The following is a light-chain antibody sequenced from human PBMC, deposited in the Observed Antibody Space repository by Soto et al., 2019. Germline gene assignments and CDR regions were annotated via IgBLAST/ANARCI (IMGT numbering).Light chain of an antibody. CDR1: QSVTNSY. CDR2: GAS. V-gene: IGKV3-20*01. J-gene: IGKJ4*02. Sequence: EIVLTQSPGTLSFSPGERATLSCRASQSVTNSYLAWYQQKPGQAPMLLIYGASSRATGIPDRFSGSGSGTDFTLTISRLEPEDFAVYYCQQYGSSPLLTFGGGTKVDIK. CDR3: QQYGSSPLLT.